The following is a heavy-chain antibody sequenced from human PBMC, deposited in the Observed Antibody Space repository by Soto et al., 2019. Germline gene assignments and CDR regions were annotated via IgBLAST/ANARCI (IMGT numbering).Heavy chain of an antibody. CDR2: INRDGSER. V-gene: IGHV3-7*03. J-gene: IGHJ5*01. CDR1: GFTFSSYW. CDR3: AKGKISTTTYTSFDS. Sequence: GGSLRLSCEAYGFTFSSYWMGWVRQARGKGLEWVANINRDGSERYYADSVKGRFTISRDNFKSSLYLQMSSLRAEDTAVYYCAKGKISTTTYTSFDSWGQGTLVTVSS. D-gene: IGHD1-26*01.